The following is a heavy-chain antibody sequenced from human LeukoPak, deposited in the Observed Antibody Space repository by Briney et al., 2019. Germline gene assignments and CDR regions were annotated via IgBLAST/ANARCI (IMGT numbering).Heavy chain of an antibody. D-gene: IGHD4-17*01. CDR2: ISGSGGST. V-gene: IGHV3-23*01. Sequence: PGGSLRLSCAASGFTFSGYAMSWVRQAPGKGLEWVSAISGSGGSTYYADSVKGRFTISRDNSKNTLYLQMNSLRAEDTAVYYCAKPDSFYGDYSRFDYWGQGTLVTVSS. CDR3: AKPDSFYGDYSRFDY. J-gene: IGHJ4*02. CDR1: GFTFSGYA.